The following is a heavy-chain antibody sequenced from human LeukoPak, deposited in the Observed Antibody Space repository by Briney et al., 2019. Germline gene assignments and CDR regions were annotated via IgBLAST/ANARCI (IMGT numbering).Heavy chain of an antibody. J-gene: IGHJ3*02. CDR1: GYSFTKYW. D-gene: IGHD2-8*02. V-gene: IGHV5-51*01. Sequence: GESLKISCKGFGYSFTKYWIGWVRQMPGKGLEWMGIIYPDYSETTYSPSFQGQVTMSVDKSINTAYLQWNSLRASDTVMYYCARHTDGNDSDAFDIWGQGTMVAVSS. CDR3: ARHTDGNDSDAFDI. CDR2: IYPDYSET.